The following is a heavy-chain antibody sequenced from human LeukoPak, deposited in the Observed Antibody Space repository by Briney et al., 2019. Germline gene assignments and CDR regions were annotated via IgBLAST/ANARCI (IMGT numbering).Heavy chain of an antibody. D-gene: IGHD7-27*01. J-gene: IGHJ3*02. V-gene: IGHV3-53*01. CDR3: ARLKLRNAFDI. CDR2: IYSGGNT. Sequence: GGSLRLSCAASGLTVSSNYMSWVRQAPGKGLEWVSVIYSGGNTCYADSVKGRFTISRDNSKNTLYLQMNSLRAEDTAVYYCARLKLRNAFDIWGQGTMVTVSS. CDR1: GLTVSSNY.